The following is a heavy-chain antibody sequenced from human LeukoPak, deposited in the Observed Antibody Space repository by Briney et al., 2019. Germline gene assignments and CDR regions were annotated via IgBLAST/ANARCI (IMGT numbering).Heavy chain of an antibody. J-gene: IGHJ3*02. CDR3: ARVSAFGVVIGAFDI. V-gene: IGHV4-38-2*02. D-gene: IGHD3-3*01. Sequence: SETLSLTCTVSGYSISSGYYWGWIRQPPGKGLEWIGSIYHSGSTYYNPSLKSRVTISVDTSKNQFSLKLSSVTAADTAVYYCARVSAFGVVIGAFDIWGQGTMVTVSS. CDR1: GYSISSGYY. CDR2: IYHSGST.